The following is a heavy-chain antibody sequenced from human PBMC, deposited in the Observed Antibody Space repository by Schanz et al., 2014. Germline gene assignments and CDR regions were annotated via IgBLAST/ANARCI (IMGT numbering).Heavy chain of an antibody. CDR2: INPSGVST. CDR3: ARDRSSYGANFRGGDAVDI. J-gene: IGHJ3*02. D-gene: IGHD5-18*01. Sequence: QVHLVQSGAEVKKPGASVKVSCKASGYIFTSYSMHWVRQAPGQGLEWLGIINPSGVSTSSAQEFQGRVTMTRDTSTSTLQMELSSLRSEDTAVYYCARDRSSYGANFRGGDAVDIWGQGTRVTVSS. V-gene: IGHV1-46*01. CDR1: GYIFTSYS.